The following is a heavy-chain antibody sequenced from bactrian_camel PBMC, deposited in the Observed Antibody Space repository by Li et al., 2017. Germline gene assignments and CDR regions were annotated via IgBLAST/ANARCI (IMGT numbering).Heavy chain of an antibody. CDR3: AADMGPMGRGRVCSSYLYEYNY. D-gene: IGHD3*01. CDR2: VYSDGIYT. V-gene: IGHV3-2*01. CDR1: GFTSSFYY. J-gene: IGHJ4*01. Sequence: HVQLVESGGGLVQPGGSLTVSCVVSGFTSSFYYMSWIRQAPGKGLEWVSSVYSDGIYTHYADSVKGRFTISRDNAKNTVYLQMNSLKPEDTAVYYCAADMGPMGRGRVCSSYLYEYNYWGQGTQVTVS.